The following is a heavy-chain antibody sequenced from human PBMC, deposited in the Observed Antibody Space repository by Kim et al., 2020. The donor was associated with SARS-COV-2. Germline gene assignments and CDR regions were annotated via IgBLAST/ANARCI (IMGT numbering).Heavy chain of an antibody. J-gene: IGHJ4*02. D-gene: IGHD3-22*01. CDR1: GGTFSSYA. Sequence: SVKVSCKASGGTFSSYAISWVRQAPGQGLEWMGGIIPIFGTANYAQKFQGRVTITADESTSTAYMELSSLRSEDTAVYYCARDYYDSSGYYPFDYWGQGTLVTVSS. CDR3: ARDYYDSSGYYPFDY. CDR2: IIPIFGTA. V-gene: IGHV1-69*13.